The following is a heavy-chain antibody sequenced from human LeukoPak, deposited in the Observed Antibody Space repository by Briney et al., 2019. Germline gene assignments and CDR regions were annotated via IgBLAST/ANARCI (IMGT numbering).Heavy chain of an antibody. D-gene: IGHD3-22*01. CDR2: IYYSGST. CDR1: RGSIRSSSYY. CDR3: AREGGYYDSSGYYRPPPSRLLDY. Sequence: PPESLSLSCAVPRGSIRSSSYYWGWVRQPPRKGLECIMRIYYSGSTYYNPSLKSRVTISVDTSKNQFSLKLSSVTAADTAVYYCAREGGYYDSSGYYRPPPSRLLDYWGQGTLVTVSS. V-gene: IGHV4-39*07. J-gene: IGHJ4*02.